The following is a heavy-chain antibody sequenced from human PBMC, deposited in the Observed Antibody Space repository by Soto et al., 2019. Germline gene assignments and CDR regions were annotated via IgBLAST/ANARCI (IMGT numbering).Heavy chain of an antibody. CDR3: ARGDTPMISGMDSFDI. V-gene: IGHV3-7*01. J-gene: IGHJ3*02. D-gene: IGHD5-18*01. CDR2: IKQDGTEK. CDR1: GFTFSRYW. Sequence: EVQLVESGGGLVQPGGSLRLSCAASGFTFSRYWMNWVRQAPGKGLEWVANIKQDGTEKNYVDSVKGRFTISRDNDRNSLYLQMDSLRAEDTAVYFCARGDTPMISGMDSFDIWGQGTMVTVSS.